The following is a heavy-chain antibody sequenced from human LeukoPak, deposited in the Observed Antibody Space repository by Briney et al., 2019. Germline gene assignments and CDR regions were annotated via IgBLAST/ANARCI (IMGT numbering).Heavy chain of an antibody. Sequence: SETLSLTCTVSGGSISSYYWSWIRQPPGKGLEWIGYIYYSGSTNYNPSLKSRVTMSVDTSKNKFSLKLSSVTAADTAVYYCARDLYGDDYFDYWGQGTLVTVSS. V-gene: IGHV4-59*01. CDR2: IYYSGST. CDR1: GGSISSYY. CDR3: ARDLYGDDYFDY. D-gene: IGHD4-17*01. J-gene: IGHJ4*02.